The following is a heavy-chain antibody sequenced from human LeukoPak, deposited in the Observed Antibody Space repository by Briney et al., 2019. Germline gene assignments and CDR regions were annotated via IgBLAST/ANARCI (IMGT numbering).Heavy chain of an antibody. D-gene: IGHD4-17*01. V-gene: IGHV3-66*01. J-gene: IGHJ5*02. CDR1: GFTVSSKY. CDR3: ARSDGDFNWFDP. CDR2: LYAGGTT. Sequence: GGSLRLSCAVSGFTVSSKYMSWVRQAPGKGLEWVSILYAGGTTYYADSVKGRFTISRDNSKNTLYLQMNSLRAEDTAIYYCARSDGDFNWFDPWGQGTLVTVSS.